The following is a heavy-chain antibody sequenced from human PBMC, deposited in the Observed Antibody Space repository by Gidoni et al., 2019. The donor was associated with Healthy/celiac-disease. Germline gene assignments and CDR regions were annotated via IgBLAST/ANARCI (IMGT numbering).Heavy chain of an antibody. V-gene: IGHV3-23*01. CDR1: GFTFTSYA. J-gene: IGHJ4*02. CDR2: SRGSGGST. Sequence: EVQLLESGEGLVQPGGSFRLSCQASGFTFTSYAMSWVRQAPGQGLGWGSASRGSGGSTYYAEAVKGRFNISRDNSKNTLYLQMNSLRAEDTAVYYCAKDSPMTDWGQGTLVTVSS. CDR3: AKDSPMTD.